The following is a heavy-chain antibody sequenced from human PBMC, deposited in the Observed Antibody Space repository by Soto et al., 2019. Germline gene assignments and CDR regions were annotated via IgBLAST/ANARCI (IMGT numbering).Heavy chain of an antibody. CDR3: ERPRYNWNYGIFWFDP. CDR2: IYYSGST. D-gene: IGHD1-7*01. J-gene: IGHJ5*02. V-gene: IGHV4-39*01. Sequence: SGTLSLTCTVSVGSISSSSYYWGWIRQPPGKGLEWIGSIYYSGSTYYNPSLKSRVTISVDTSKNQFSLKLSSVTAADTAVYYCERPRYNWNYGIFWFDPWGQGTLVTGSS. CDR1: VGSISSSSYY.